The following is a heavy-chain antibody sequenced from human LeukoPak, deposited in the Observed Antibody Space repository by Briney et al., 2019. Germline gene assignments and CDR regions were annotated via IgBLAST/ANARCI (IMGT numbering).Heavy chain of an antibody. CDR2: IYYSGST. V-gene: IGHV4-30-4*01. CDR1: GGSISSGDYY. D-gene: IGHD6-19*01. Sequence: PSETLSLTCTVSGGSISSGDYYWSWIRQPPGKGLEWIGYIYYSGSTYYNPSLKSRVTISVDTSKNQYSLKLSSVTAADTAVYYCARRAPYSSGWGGGMDVWGQGTTVTVSS. CDR3: ARRAPYSSGWGGGMDV. J-gene: IGHJ6*02.